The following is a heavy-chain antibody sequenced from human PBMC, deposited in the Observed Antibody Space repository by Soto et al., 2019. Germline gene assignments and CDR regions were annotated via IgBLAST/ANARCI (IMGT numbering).Heavy chain of an antibody. J-gene: IGHJ6*02. CDR1: GFTFSSYS. D-gene: IGHD3-9*01. CDR3: ARDRGLRYFDWLSHSPAALEYYYGMDV. CDR2: ISSSSSTI. V-gene: IGHV3-48*01. Sequence: PGGSLRLSCAASGFTFSSYSMNWVRQAPGKGLEWVSYISSSSSTIYYADSVKGRFTISRDNAKNSLYLQMNSLRAEDTAVYYCARDRGLRYFDWLSHSPAALEYYYGMDVWGQGTTVTVSS.